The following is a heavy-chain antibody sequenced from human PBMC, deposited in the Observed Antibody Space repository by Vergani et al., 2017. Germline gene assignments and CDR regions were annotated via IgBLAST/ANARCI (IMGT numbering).Heavy chain of an antibody. CDR3: ARDGLLLYYYGSGTPSYGMDV. CDR1: GFTVSSNY. J-gene: IGHJ6*02. Sequence: EVQLVESGGGLVQPGGSLRLSCAASGFTVSSNYMSWVRQAPGKGLEWVSVIYSGGSTYYADSVKGRFTISRHNSKNTLYLQMNSLRAEDTAVYYCARDGLLLYYYGSGTPSYGMDVWGQGTTVTVSS. V-gene: IGHV3-53*04. D-gene: IGHD3-10*01. CDR2: IYSGGST.